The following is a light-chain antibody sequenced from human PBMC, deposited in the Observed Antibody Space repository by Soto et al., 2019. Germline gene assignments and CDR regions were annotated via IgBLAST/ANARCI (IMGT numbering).Light chain of an antibody. CDR3: MQGTHWPPYT. CDR1: QSLEHRDGNTY. V-gene: IGKV2-30*02. Sequence: DVVMRQSPLSLPVTLGQPASIACNSSQSLEHRDGNTYLNGFQQRPGQSPRRLIYKVSYRDSGVPDRFSGSGSGADFTLKIIRVEAEDVGIYFCMQGTHWPPYTFGQGTMLDIK. J-gene: IGKJ2*01. CDR2: KVS.